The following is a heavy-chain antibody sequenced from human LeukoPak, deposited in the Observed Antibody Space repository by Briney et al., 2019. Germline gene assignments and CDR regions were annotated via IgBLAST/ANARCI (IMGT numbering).Heavy chain of an antibody. Sequence: ASVKVSCKASGGTFSSYDINWVRQATGQGLEWMGWMNPNSGNTGYAQKFQGRVTMTRNTSISTAYMELSSLRSEDTAVYYCAKGHSSSWYGGVDYWGQGTLVTVSS. J-gene: IGHJ4*02. D-gene: IGHD6-13*01. V-gene: IGHV1-8*02. CDR1: GGTFSSYD. CDR3: AKGHSSSWYGGVDY. CDR2: MNPNSGNT.